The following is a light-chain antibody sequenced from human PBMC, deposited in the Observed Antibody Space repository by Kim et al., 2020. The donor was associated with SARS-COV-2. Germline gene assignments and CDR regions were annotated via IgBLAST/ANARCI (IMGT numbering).Light chain of an antibody. Sequence: QSALTQPASVSGSPGQSITISCTGTSSDVGGYNLVSWYQQHPGKAPKLMIYEVSKRPSGVSNRFSGSKSGNTASLTISGLQAEDEADYYCCAYAGSEVFGAGTKVTVL. CDR1: SSDVGGYNL. V-gene: IGLV2-23*02. CDR3: CAYAGSEV. CDR2: EVS. J-gene: IGLJ1*01.